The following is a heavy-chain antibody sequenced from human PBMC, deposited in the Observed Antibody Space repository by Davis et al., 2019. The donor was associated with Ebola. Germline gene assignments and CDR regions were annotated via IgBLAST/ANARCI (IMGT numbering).Heavy chain of an antibody. CDR1: GFTFSDYY. CDR3: ARGVTMVRDLNWFDP. CDR2: ISSSGSTI. D-gene: IGHD3-10*01. Sequence: GESLKISCAASGFTFSDYYMSWIRQAPGKGLEWVSYISSSGSTIYYADSVKGRFTISRDNAKNSLYLQMNSLRAEDTAVYYCARGVTMVRDLNWFDPWGQGTLVTVSS. V-gene: IGHV3-11*01. J-gene: IGHJ5*02.